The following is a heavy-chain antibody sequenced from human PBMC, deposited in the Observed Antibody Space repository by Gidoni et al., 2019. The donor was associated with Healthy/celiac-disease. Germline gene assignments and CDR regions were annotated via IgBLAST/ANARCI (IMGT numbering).Heavy chain of an antibody. CDR3: AKDPIYSSGWGGTWWFDP. CDR2: ISGSGGST. Sequence: EVQLLESGGGLVQPGGSLRLSCAASGFTFSSYAMSWVRQAPGKGLEWVSAISGSGGSTYYADSVKGRFTISRDNSKNTLYLQMNSLRAEDTAVYYCAKDPIYSSGWGGTWWFDPWGQGTLVTVSS. CDR1: GFTFSSYA. J-gene: IGHJ5*02. V-gene: IGHV3-23*01. D-gene: IGHD6-19*01.